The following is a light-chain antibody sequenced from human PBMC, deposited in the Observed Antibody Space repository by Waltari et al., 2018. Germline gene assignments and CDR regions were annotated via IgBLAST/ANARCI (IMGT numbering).Light chain of an antibody. Sequence: ATPPCRASQSVSVSLAWYQRKPGQAPWLLIVDASSRATGIPARCSGSGSGTDFTLTISSLEPEDFAVYYCQQRSNGLTFGGGTRVEIK. CDR1: QSVSVS. CDR2: DAS. V-gene: IGKV3-11*01. J-gene: IGKJ4*01. CDR3: QQRSNGLT.